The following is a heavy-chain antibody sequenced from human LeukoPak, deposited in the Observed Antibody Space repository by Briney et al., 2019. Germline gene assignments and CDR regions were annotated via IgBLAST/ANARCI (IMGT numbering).Heavy chain of an antibody. J-gene: IGHJ4*02. D-gene: IGHD1-26*01. CDR2: IYHSGST. CDR3: AREWALGSSRN. CDR1: GYSISSGYY. Sequence: SETLSLTCTVSGYSISSGYYWGWIRQPPGKGLEWIGSIYHSGSTYYNPSLKSRVTMSVDTSKNQFSLKLSSVTAADTAVYYCAREWALGSSRNWGQGTLVTVSS. V-gene: IGHV4-38-2*02.